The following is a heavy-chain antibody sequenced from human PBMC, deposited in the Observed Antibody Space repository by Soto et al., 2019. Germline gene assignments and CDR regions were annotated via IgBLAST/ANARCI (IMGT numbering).Heavy chain of an antibody. CDR3: AKDGKPIPYLTGYYRLGWFDP. Sequence: EVQLLESGGVLVQPGGSLRLSCAASGFTFSSYAMSWVRQAPGKGLEWVSAISGSGGSTYYADSVKGRFTISRDNSKNTLYLQMNSLRAEDTAVYYCAKDGKPIPYLTGYYRLGWFDPWGQGTLVTVSS. V-gene: IGHV3-23*01. J-gene: IGHJ5*02. D-gene: IGHD3-9*01. CDR1: GFTFSSYA. CDR2: ISGSGGST.